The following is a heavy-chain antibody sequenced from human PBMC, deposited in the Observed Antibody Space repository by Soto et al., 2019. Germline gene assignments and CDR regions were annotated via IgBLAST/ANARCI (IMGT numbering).Heavy chain of an antibody. V-gene: IGHV3-33*01. CDR3: ARDVLIVSVAGTVGIDY. D-gene: IGHD6-19*01. CDR2: IWYDGSNK. Sequence: LRPSCAASGFTFSSYGMHWVRQAPGKGLEWVAVIWYDGSNKYFADSVKGRFTISRDNSKNTLYLQMSSLRAEDTAVYYCARDVLIVSVAGTVGIDYWGQGTLVTVSS. J-gene: IGHJ4*02. CDR1: GFTFSSYG.